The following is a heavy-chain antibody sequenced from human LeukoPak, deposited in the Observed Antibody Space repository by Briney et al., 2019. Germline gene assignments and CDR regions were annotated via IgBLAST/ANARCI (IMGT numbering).Heavy chain of an antibody. V-gene: IGHV4-39*01. D-gene: IGHD3-10*01. CDR3: AGLXXXXXYYXXX. CDR1: GGSISSSSYY. CDR2: IYYSGST. J-gene: IGHJ4*02. Sequence: SETLSLTCTVSGGSISSSSYYWGWIRQPPGKGLEWIGSIYYSGSTYYNPSLKSRVIISVDTSKNQFSLLLSSVTAAATAGYYXAGLXXXXXYYXXXWGQGTLVTXSS.